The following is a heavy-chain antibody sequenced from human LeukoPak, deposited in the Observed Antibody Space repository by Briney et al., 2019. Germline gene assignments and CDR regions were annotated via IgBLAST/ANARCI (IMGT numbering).Heavy chain of an antibody. CDR3: ARIITPYSSSWPTLDY. D-gene: IGHD6-13*01. J-gene: IGHJ4*02. CDR2: INHSGST. V-gene: IGHV4-34*01. CDR1: GGSFSGYY. Sequence: SETLSLTCAVYGGSFSGYYWSWIRQPPGKGLEWIGEINHSGSTNYNPSLKSRVTISVDTSKNQFSLKLSSVTAADTAVYYCARIITPYSSSWPTLDYWGQGTLVTVSS.